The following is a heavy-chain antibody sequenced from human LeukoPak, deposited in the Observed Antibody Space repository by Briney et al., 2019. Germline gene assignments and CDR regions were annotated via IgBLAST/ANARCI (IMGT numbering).Heavy chain of an antibody. CDR1: GFTFSSYS. J-gene: IGHJ4*02. D-gene: IGHD3-9*01. CDR2: ISSSSRTI. CDR3: AKDYYYDILTGPLDY. V-gene: IGHV3-48*04. Sequence: GGSLRLSCAASGFTFSSYSMNWVRQAPGKGLEWVSYISSSSRTIYYADSVKGRFTISRDNAKNSLYLQMNSLRAEDTALYYCAKDYYYDILTGPLDYWGQGTLVTVSS.